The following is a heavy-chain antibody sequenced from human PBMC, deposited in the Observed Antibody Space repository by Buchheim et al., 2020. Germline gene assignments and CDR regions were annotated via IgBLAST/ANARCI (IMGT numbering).Heavy chain of an antibody. CDR2: ITSDGSRV. Sequence: EVQLVESGGGLVRPGGSLRLSCGASGFTFSGSNMIWVRQPPGKGLEGVSFITSDGSRVEYADSVKGRFTVSRDNARSSLHLQMNSLRVEDTAIYYCARRRGRDGFSPLIDYWGQGTL. CDR1: GFTFSGSN. D-gene: IGHD5-24*01. J-gene: IGHJ4*02. CDR3: ARRRGRDGFSPLIDY. V-gene: IGHV3-48*04.